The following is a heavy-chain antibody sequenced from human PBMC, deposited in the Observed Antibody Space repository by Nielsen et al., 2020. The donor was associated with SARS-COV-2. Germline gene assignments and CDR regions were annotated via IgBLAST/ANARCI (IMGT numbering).Heavy chain of an antibody. J-gene: IGHJ4*02. Sequence: GDSLKISCAASGFTFSSYWMSWVRQAPGKGLEWVVNIKQDGSEKYYVDSVKGRFTISRDNAKNSLYLQMNSLRAEDTAVYYCAREGSAVEDFDYWGQGTLVTVSS. V-gene: IGHV3-7*05. CDR1: GFTFSSYW. D-gene: IGHD3-10*01. CDR2: IKQDGSEK. CDR3: AREGSAVEDFDY.